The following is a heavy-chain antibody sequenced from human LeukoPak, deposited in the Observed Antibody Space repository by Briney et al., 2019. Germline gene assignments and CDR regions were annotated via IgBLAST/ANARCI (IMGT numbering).Heavy chain of an antibody. J-gene: IGHJ4*02. V-gene: IGHV3-9*01. D-gene: IGHD4-17*01. CDR1: GFTFDDYA. CDR3: AKVFYGDYYFDY. CDR2: ISWNSGSI. Sequence: GGSLRLSCAASGFTFDDYAMHWVRQAPGKGLEWVSGISWNSGSIGCADSVKGRFTISRDNAKNSLYLQMNSLRAEDTALYYCAKVFYGDYYFDYWGQGTLVTVSS.